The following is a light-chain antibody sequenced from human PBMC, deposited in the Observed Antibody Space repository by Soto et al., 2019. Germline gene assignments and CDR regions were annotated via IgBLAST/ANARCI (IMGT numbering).Light chain of an antibody. CDR2: GNS. V-gene: IGLV1-40*01. J-gene: IGLJ2*01. Sequence: QSVLTQPPSVSGAPGQRVTISCTGSSSNIGAGYDVHWYQQLPGTAPKLHIYGNSNRPSGVPDRFSGSKSGTSASLAITGLQAEDEADYYCQSYDSSLSGSMVFGGGTKLTVL. CDR1: SSNIGAGYD. CDR3: QSYDSSLSGSMV.